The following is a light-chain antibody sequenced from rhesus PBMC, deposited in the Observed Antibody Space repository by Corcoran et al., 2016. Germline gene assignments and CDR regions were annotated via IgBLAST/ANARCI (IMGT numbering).Light chain of an antibody. CDR2: RTS. V-gene: IGKV3S9*01. J-gene: IGKJ1*01. CDR1: SSLSADY. CDR3: QQGNSIPWT. Sequence: EIVLTQSPTSMAVSQGERVTISCTASSSLSADYLHWYQQRPGFPPRVLVYRTSSLPSGVPARFSGSGSGTSYTLTISSMEAEDAANYYCQQGNSIPWTFGQGTKVEIK.